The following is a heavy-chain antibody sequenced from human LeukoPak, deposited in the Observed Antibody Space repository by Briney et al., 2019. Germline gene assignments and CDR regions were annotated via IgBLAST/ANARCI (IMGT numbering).Heavy chain of an antibody. CDR2: ISAYSGNT. CDR3: ARDNRRSGGSGSWAAFDI. D-gene: IGHD3-10*01. V-gene: IGHV1-18*01. Sequence: ASVKVSCKASGYTFTSYGISWVRQAPGQGLEWMGWISAYSGNTNYAQKLQGRVTMTTDTSTSTAYMELRSLRSDDTAVYYCARDNRRSGGSGSWAAFDIWGQGTMVTVSS. J-gene: IGHJ3*02. CDR1: GYTFTSYG.